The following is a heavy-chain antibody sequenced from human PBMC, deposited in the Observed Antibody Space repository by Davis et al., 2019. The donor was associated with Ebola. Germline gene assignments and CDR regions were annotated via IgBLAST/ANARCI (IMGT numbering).Heavy chain of an antibody. Sequence: PSETLSLTCTVSGGSISSYYWSWIRQPAGKGLEWIGRIYTSGSTNYNPSLKSRVTMSVDTSKNQFSLKLSSVTAADTAVYYCARAFYRYCSGGSCYSGGNWFDPWGQGTLVTVSS. V-gene: IGHV4-4*07. J-gene: IGHJ5*02. D-gene: IGHD2-15*01. CDR2: IYTSGST. CDR1: GGSISSYY. CDR3: ARAFYRYCSGGSCYSGGNWFDP.